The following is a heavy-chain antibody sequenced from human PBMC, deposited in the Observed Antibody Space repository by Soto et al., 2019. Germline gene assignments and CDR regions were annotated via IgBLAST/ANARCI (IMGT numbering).Heavy chain of an antibody. V-gene: IGHV3-7*03. CDR1: GFMFSAYW. CDR3: AKVFSPELGNYFDH. Sequence: EVQLVESGGGLVQPGGSLRLSCAASGFMFSAYWMSWVRQAPGKGLEWVANIHGDGGKIYYVDSVKGRFTISRDNAKRSLYLQMNSLRAEDTAVYYCAKVFSPELGNYFDHWGQGTLVTVSS. CDR2: IHGDGGKI. J-gene: IGHJ4*02. D-gene: IGHD1-7*01.